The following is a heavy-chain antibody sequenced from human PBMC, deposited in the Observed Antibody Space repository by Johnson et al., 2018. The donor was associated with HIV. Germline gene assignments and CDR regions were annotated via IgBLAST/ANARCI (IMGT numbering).Heavy chain of an antibody. D-gene: IGHD5-24*01. CDR1: GFTISSNY. Sequence: VQLVESGGGLVQPGGSLRLSCAASGFTISSNYMSWVRQAPGKGLEWVSVIYSGGSTYYADSVKGRFTISRDTSKNTLYLQMNSLRAEETAVYFCAKTHADGGAFDIWGQGTMVTVSS. J-gene: IGHJ3*02. V-gene: IGHV3-66*02. CDR3: AKTHADGGAFDI. CDR2: IYSGGST.